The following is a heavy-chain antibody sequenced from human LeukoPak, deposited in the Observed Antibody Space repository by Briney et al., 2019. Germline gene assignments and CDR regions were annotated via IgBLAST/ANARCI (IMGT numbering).Heavy chain of an antibody. Sequence: GGSLRLSCAASGFTFSSYSMNWVRQAPGKGLEWVSVIYSGGSTYYADSVKGRFTISRDNSKNTLYLQMNSLRAEDTALYYCAREPVYDYVWGSYRDYWGQGTLVTVSS. V-gene: IGHV3-53*01. CDR1: GFTFSSYS. CDR2: IYSGGST. CDR3: AREPVYDYVWGSYRDY. D-gene: IGHD3-16*02. J-gene: IGHJ4*02.